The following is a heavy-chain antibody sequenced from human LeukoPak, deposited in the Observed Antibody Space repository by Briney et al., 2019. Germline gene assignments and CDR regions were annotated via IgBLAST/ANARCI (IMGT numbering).Heavy chain of an antibody. D-gene: IGHD3-3*01. CDR2: ISSSGSTI. J-gene: IGHJ4*02. V-gene: IGHV3-48*03. Sequence: PGGSLRLSCAASGFTFSSYEMNWVRQAPGKGLEWVSYISSSGSTIYYADSVKGRFTISRDNAKNSLYLQMNSLRAEDTAVYYCAKDPQYYDFWSGSILHYFDYWGQGTLVTVSS. CDR1: GFTFSSYE. CDR3: AKDPQYYDFWSGSILHYFDY.